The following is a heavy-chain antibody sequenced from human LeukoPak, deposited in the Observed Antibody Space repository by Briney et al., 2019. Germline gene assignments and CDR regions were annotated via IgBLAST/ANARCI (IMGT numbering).Heavy chain of an antibody. J-gene: IGHJ4*02. CDR2: ISGSGGST. D-gene: IGHD3-3*01. V-gene: IGHV3-23*01. Sequence: GGSLRLSCAASGFTFSSYAMSWVRQAPAQGLEWVSAISGSGGSTSYADSVKGRFIIARDNSKNTVFLHMNSLRAEDTAVYYCAARFNTRFDYWGQGTLVTVSS. CDR3: AARFNTRFDY. CDR1: GFTFSSYA.